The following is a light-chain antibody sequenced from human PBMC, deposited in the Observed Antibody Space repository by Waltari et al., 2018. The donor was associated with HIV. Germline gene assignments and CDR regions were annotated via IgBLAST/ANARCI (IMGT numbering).Light chain of an antibody. Sequence: DIVMTQSPDSLAVSLGERATINCKSSQSVLYSSNNKNYLAWYQQKPGQPPNLLIYWASTRESGVPDRFSGSGSGTDFTLTISSLQAEDVAVYYCQKYYSSWTFGQGTKVEIK. J-gene: IGKJ1*01. CDR3: QKYYSSWT. V-gene: IGKV4-1*01. CDR1: QSVLYSSNNKNY. CDR2: WAS.